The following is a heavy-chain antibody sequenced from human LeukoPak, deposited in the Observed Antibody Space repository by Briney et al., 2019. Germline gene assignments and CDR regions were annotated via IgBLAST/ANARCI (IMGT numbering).Heavy chain of an antibody. D-gene: IGHD6-13*01. Sequence: GGSLRLSCAASGFTFSSYSMNWVRQAPGKGLEWVSYISSSSSTIYYADSVKGRFTISRDNAKNSLYLQMNSLRAEDTAVYYCARDSSSWYVVDYYGMDVWGQGTTVTVSS. V-gene: IGHV3-48*04. CDR1: GFTFSSYS. CDR3: ARDSSSWYVVDYYGMDV. CDR2: ISSSSSTI. J-gene: IGHJ6*02.